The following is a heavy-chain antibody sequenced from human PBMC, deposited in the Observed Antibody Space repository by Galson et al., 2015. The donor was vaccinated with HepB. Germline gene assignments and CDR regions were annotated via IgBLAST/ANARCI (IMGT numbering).Heavy chain of an antibody. V-gene: IGHV5-10-1*01. CDR2: IDPSDSYT. CDR1: GYSFTSYW. J-gene: IGHJ6*02. CDR3: ARRGSGYRYYYYGMDV. Sequence: QSGAEVKKPGESLRISCKGSGYSFTSYWISWVRQMPGKGLEWMGRIDPSDSYTNYSPSFQGHVTISADKSISTAYLQWSSLKASDTAMYYCARRGSGYRYYYYGMDVWGQGTTVTVSS. D-gene: IGHD3-3*01.